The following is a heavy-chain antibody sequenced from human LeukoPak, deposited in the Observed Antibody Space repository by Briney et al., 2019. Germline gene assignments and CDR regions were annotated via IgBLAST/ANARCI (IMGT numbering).Heavy chain of an antibody. D-gene: IGHD1-14*01. J-gene: IGHJ5*02. CDR2: IYYSGST. CDR3: ARGIKPPERMGNWFDP. CDR1: GGSISSSSYY. Sequence: SETLSLTCTVSGGSISSSSYYWGWIRQPPGKGLEWIGSIYYSGSTYYNPSLKSRVTISVDTSKNQFSLKLSSVTAADTAVYYCARGIKPPERMGNWFDPWGQGTLVTVSS. V-gene: IGHV4-39*07.